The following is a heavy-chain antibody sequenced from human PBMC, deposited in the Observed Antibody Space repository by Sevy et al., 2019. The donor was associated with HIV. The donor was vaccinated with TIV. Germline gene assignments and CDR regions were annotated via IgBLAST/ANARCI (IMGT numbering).Heavy chain of an antibody. V-gene: IGHV3-30*02. CDR3: AKDVYYDSSGYYYN. D-gene: IGHD3-22*01. CDR2: IWYDGSNK. CDR1: EFTFNNYG. Sequence: GGSLRLSCAASEFTFNNYGMHWVRQAPGKGLEWVAVIWYDGSNKYYADSVKGRFTISRDNSKNTLYLQMNSLRAEDTAVYYCAKDVYYDSSGYYYNWGQGTLVTVSS. J-gene: IGHJ4*02.